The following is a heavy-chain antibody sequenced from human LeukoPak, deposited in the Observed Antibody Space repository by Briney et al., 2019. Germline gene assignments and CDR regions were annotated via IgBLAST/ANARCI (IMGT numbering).Heavy chain of an antibody. J-gene: IGHJ4*02. V-gene: IGHV3-66*01. Sequence: GGSLRLSCAASGLTVSSYSMNWVRQAPGKGLEWVSVIYSGGSTYYADSVKGRFTISRDNSKNTLYLQMNSLRAEDTAVYYCARDYYGSGDPPFDYWGQGTLVTVSS. CDR1: GLTVSSYS. D-gene: IGHD3-10*01. CDR3: ARDYYGSGDPPFDY. CDR2: IYSGGST.